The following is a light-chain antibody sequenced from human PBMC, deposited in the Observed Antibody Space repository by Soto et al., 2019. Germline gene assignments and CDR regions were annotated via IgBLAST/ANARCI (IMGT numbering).Light chain of an antibody. CDR3: TSYTGSSTPYV. CDR2: EVS. V-gene: IGLV2-14*01. Sequence: QSVLTQPASVSGSPGQSLTISCTGTSSDVGGYDYASWYQQRPGKAPTLMISEVSNRPSGVSNRFSGSKSGNTASLTISGLQAEDEADYYCTSYTGSSTPYVFGTGTKVTVL. CDR1: SSDVGGYDY. J-gene: IGLJ1*01.